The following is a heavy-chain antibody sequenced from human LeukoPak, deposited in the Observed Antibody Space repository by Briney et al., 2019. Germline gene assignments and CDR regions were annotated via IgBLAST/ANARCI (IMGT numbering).Heavy chain of an antibody. V-gene: IGHV3-23*01. CDR3: AKSFQGGSWYFSYFQH. D-gene: IGHD6-13*01. J-gene: IGHJ1*01. CDR2: ISGSGGST. CDR1: GFTFSSYA. Sequence: PGGSLRLSCAASGFTFSSYAMSWVRQAPGKGLEWVSAISGSGGSTYYADSVKGRFTISRDNSKNTLYLQMNSLRAEDTAVYYCAKSFQGGSWYFSYFQHWGQGTLVTVSS.